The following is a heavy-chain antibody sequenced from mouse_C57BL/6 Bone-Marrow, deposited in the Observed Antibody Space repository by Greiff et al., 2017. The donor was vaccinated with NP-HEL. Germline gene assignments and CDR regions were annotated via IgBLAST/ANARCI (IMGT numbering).Heavy chain of an antibody. Sequence: DVMLVESGGGLVKPGGSLKLSCAASGFTFSDYGMHWVRQAPEKGLEWVAYISSGSSTIYYADTVKGRFTISRDNAKNTLFLQMTSLRSEDTAMYYCARPGGDLDWFAYWGQGTLVTVSA. V-gene: IGHV5-17*01. J-gene: IGHJ3*01. CDR1: GFTFSDYG. D-gene: IGHD3-3*01. CDR2: ISSGSSTI. CDR3: ARPGGDLDWFAY.